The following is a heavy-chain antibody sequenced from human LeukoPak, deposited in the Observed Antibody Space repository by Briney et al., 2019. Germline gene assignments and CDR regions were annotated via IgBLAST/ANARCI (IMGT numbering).Heavy chain of an antibody. Sequence: GGSLRLSCAASGFIVSSNYMSWVRQAPGKGLEWVSSISSSNNYIYYADSVKGRFTISRDNAKNSLYLQMNSLRAEDTAVYYCARRSPNYYFDYWGQGTPVTVSS. J-gene: IGHJ4*02. V-gene: IGHV3-21*01. CDR1: GFIVSSNY. CDR2: ISSSNNYI. CDR3: ARRSPNYYFDY.